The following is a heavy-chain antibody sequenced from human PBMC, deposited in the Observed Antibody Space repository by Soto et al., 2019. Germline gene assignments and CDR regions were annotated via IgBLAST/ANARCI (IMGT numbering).Heavy chain of an antibody. J-gene: IGHJ6*03. V-gene: IGHV4-59*08. CDR3: ARQGGEWLFDVHMDV. CDR2: IYASGSS. D-gene: IGHD3-3*01. Sequence: QVQLQESGPGQVKPSETLSLTCSVSGSSIGRFYWSWIRQSPGKGLEWIGYIYASGSSNYNPSLKSRVTRSIDTSKNQLSLILSSVTAADTAIYYCARQGGEWLFDVHMDVWGKGTTVTVSS. CDR1: GSSIGRFY.